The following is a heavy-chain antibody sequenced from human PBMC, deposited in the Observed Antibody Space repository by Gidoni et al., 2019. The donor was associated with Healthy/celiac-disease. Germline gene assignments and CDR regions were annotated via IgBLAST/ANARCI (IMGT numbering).Heavy chain of an antibody. Sequence: QLQLQESGPGLVKPSETLSLTCTVSGGSISSSRYYWGWIRQPPGKGLEWIGSIYYSGSTYYNPSLKSRVTISVDTSKNQFSLKLSSVTAADTAVYYCARDRYYGSGSYYGVDYFDYWGQGTLVTVSS. J-gene: IGHJ4*02. V-gene: IGHV4-39*07. CDR3: ARDRYYGSGSYYGVDYFDY. CDR1: GGSISSSRYY. D-gene: IGHD3-10*01. CDR2: IYYSGST.